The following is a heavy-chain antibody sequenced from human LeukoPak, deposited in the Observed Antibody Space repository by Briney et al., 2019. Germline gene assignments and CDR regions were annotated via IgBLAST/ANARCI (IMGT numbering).Heavy chain of an antibody. J-gene: IGHJ4*02. CDR1: GFTFSSYW. Sequence: PGGSLRLSCAASGFTFSSYWMSWVRQPPGKGLEWVGRIKSKSHGGTIEYAAPVKGRFTISRDDSKNTVYLQMNSLKTEDTAVYYCSPGGYSGYDYNYWDQGTLVTVSS. CDR2: IKSKSHGGTI. D-gene: IGHD5-12*01. V-gene: IGHV3-15*01. CDR3: SPGGYSGYDYNY.